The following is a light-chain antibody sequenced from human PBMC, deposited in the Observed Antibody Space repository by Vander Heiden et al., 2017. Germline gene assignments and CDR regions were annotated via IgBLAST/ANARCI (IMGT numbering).Light chain of an antibody. Sequence: QLVLTQSPSASASLGASVKLTCTLSSGHSSYDIAWHQQQPEKGPRYLMKLNSDGSHSRGDGIPARFSGSSSGAERYLIISSLQSEDEADYYYQTWGTGIRVFGGGTKLTVL. CDR3: QTWGTGIRV. V-gene: IGLV4-69*01. J-gene: IGLJ3*02. CDR1: SGHSSYD. CDR2: LNSDGSH.